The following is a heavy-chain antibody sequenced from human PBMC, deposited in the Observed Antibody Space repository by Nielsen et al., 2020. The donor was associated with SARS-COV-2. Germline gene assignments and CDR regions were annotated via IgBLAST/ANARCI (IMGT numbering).Heavy chain of an antibody. V-gene: IGHV3-7*05. CDR2: IKTDGSEK. CDR3: ARDLNWNDPF. Sequence: GESLKISCAASGFTFSSTWMTWGRQAPGKGLEWVASIKTDGSEKTYADSVKGRFIISRDNTKNSLNLQMNSLRAEDTALYYCARDLNWNDPFGGQGTLVTVSS. J-gene: IGHJ4*02. D-gene: IGHD1-1*01. CDR1: GFTFSSTW.